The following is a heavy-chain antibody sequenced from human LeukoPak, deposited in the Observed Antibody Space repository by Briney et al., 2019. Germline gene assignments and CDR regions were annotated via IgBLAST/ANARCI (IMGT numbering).Heavy chain of an antibody. Sequence: SGTLSLTCAVSGGSITSSNWWSWVRQPPGKGLEWIGYIYNSGHTNYNPSLKSRVTISEVTSKNQLSLKLSSVTAADTAVYYCARAAVTTSRYFQHWGQGTLVTVSS. CDR1: GGSITSSNW. V-gene: IGHV4-4*02. D-gene: IGHD4-17*01. CDR2: IYNSGHT. CDR3: ARAAVTTSRYFQH. J-gene: IGHJ1*01.